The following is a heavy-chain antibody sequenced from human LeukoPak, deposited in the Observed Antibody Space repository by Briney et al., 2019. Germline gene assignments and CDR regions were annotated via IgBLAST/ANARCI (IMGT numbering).Heavy chain of an antibody. CDR3: ARDYYGSGSYLLIYYYGMDV. D-gene: IGHD3-10*01. V-gene: IGHV1-18*01. CDR2: ISPYNGDT. Sequence: ASVKVSCKASGYTFTNYAINWVRQAPGQGLEWMGWISPYNGDTNYAQKLQGRVTMTTDTSTSTAYMELRSLRSDATAVYYCARDYYGSGSYLLIYYYGMDVWGQGTTVTVSS. J-gene: IGHJ6*02. CDR1: GYTFTNYA.